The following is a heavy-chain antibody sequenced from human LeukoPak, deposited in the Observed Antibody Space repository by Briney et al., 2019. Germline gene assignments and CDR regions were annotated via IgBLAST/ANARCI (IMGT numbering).Heavy chain of an antibody. CDR2: IIPILGIA. CDR3: ARDGVGYYDGSGYYYFQH. D-gene: IGHD3-22*01. Sequence: SVKVSCKASGGTFSSYAISWVRQAPGQGLEWMGRIIPILGIANYAQKFQGRVTITADKSTSTAYMELSSLRSEDTAVYYCARDGVGYYDGSGYYYFQHWGQGTLVTVSS. J-gene: IGHJ1*01. CDR1: GGTFSSYA. V-gene: IGHV1-69*04.